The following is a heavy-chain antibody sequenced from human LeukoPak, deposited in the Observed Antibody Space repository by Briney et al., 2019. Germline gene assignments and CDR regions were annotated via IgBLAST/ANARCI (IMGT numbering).Heavy chain of an antibody. V-gene: IGHV3-23*01. CDR1: GLTFSSHA. J-gene: IGHJ1*01. D-gene: IGHD2-8*01. CDR2: ISGSGGNT. CDR3: ANNEWH. Sequence: PGGSLRLSCAPSGLTFSSHAMSWVRQAPGKGLEWVSAISGSGGNTYYADSVKGRFTISRDNSKGTLYLQMNSLRVEDTAVYYCANNEWHWGQGTLVTVSS.